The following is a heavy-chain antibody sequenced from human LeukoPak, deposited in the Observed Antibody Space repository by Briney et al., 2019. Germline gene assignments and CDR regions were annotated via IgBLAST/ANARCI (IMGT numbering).Heavy chain of an antibody. V-gene: IGHV4-38-2*01. J-gene: IGHJ3*02. CDR2: IYHSGST. CDR3: ARRDIVVVPAAILDAFDI. Sequence: SETLSLTXAVSGYSISSGYYWGWIRQPPGKGLEWIGSIYHSGSTYYNPSLKSRVTISVDTSKNQFSLKLSSVTAADTAVYYCARRDIVVVPAAILDAFDIWGQGTVVTVSS. CDR1: GYSISSGYY. D-gene: IGHD2-2*02.